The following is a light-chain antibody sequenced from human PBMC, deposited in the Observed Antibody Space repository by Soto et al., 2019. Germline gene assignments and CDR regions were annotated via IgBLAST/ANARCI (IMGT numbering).Light chain of an antibody. Sequence: EIVLTQSPGTLSLSPGERATLSCRASQSVTSNYLAWYQQKPGQAPRLLIYGAALRATGIPDRFSGSGSGADFTLTISRLEPEDFAVYFCQQHGSSPYTFGQGTTLEIK. CDR3: QQHGSSPYT. CDR1: QSVTSNY. CDR2: GAA. J-gene: IGKJ2*01. V-gene: IGKV3-20*01.